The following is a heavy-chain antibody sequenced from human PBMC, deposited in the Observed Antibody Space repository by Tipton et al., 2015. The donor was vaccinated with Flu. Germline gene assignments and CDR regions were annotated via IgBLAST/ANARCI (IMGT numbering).Heavy chain of an antibody. Sequence: LVKPTQALTLTCTFSGFSLDRTGEGVGWIRQPPGKALEWLGIIYWDNDKRYSPPLFRRLTLTKDTSKNQVVLTVTNIDPLDTAIYYCVHRYNWNFADDWGQGTLVTVSS. CDR3: VHRYNWNFADD. V-gene: IGHV2-5*02. J-gene: IGHJ4*02. CDR2: IYWDNDK. D-gene: IGHD1-7*01. CDR1: GFSLDRTGEG.